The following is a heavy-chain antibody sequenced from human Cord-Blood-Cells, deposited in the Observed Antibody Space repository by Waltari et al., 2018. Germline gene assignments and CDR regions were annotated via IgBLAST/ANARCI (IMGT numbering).Heavy chain of an antibody. CDR1: GYTLTELS. CDR2: FDPEDGET. D-gene: IGHD3-10*01. Sequence: QVQLVQSGAEVKKPGASVKVSCKVSGYTLTELSMHWVRKDPGKGLEWMGGFDPEDGETIYAQKFQGRVTMTEDTSTDTAYMELSSLRSEDTAVYYCVHLSGSGSYYNYFDYWGQGTLVTVSS. CDR3: VHLSGSGSYYNYFDY. J-gene: IGHJ4*02. V-gene: IGHV1-24*01.